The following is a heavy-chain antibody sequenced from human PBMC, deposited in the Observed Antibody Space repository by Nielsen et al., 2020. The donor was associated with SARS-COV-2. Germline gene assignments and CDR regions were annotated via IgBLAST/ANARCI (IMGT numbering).Heavy chain of an antibody. D-gene: IGHD3-16*01. CDR2: ISSGSNYI. V-gene: IGHV3-21*01. J-gene: IGHJ4*02. CDR1: GFTFSSYS. Sequence: GESLKISCAASGFTFSSYSMNWVRQAPGKGLEWVSSISSGSNYIYYADSVKGRFTISRDNAKNSLYLQMNSLRVEDTAVYYCASPLGEWAFDYWGQGTLVTVSS. CDR3: ASPLGEWAFDY.